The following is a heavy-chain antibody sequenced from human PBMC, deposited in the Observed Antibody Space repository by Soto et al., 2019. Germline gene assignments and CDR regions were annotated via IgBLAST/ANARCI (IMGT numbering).Heavy chain of an antibody. CDR3: AKNWDTTFSSSSH. D-gene: IGHD6-6*01. CDR2: ISGSGSST. CDR1: GFTFTTYA. Sequence: EVQLLESGGGLVQPGGSLRLSCAASGFTFTTYAMTWVRRAPGKGLEWVSAISGSGSSTYYADSVKGRFTISRDSSNNTVFLKMNSLRAEDTAVYYCAKNWDTTFSSSSHWGQGTLVTVSS. V-gene: IGHV3-23*01. J-gene: IGHJ4*02.